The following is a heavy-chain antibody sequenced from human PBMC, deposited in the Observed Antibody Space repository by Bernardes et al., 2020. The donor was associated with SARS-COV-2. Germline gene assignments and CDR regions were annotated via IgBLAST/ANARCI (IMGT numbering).Heavy chain of an antibody. V-gene: IGHV4-39*01. CDR2: IYTSEIS. J-gene: IGHJ6*02. CDR3: AGSSCGIDCYIGGLRSWDYGLDV. CDR1: GVTISSSNYY. Sequence: WGSLSLSCTVSGVTISSSNYYWGWHRQPPGQGLEWIGSIYTSEISYYNPSLQSRVRSYVNTSKNQFSLRLSFVTAADTAVYFCAGSSCGIDCYIGGLRSWDYGLDVWGQGTTVTVSS. D-gene: IGHD2-21*01.